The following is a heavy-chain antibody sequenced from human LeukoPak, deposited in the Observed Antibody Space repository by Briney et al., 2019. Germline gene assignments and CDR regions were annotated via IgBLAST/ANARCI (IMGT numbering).Heavy chain of an antibody. V-gene: IGHV4-31*03. J-gene: IGHJ5*02. CDR2: IYYSGST. CDR3: ARTIAAAFLNWFDP. Sequence: SETLSLTCTVSGGSISSGGYYWSWIRQHPGKGLEWIGYIYYSGSTYYNPSLKSRVTISVDTSKNQFSLKLSSVIAADTAVYYCARTIAAAFLNWFDPWGQGTLVTVSS. CDR1: GGSISSGGYY. D-gene: IGHD6-13*01.